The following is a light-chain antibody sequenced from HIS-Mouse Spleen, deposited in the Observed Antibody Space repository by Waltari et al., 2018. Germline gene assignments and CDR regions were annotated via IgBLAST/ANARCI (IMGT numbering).Light chain of an antibody. J-gene: IGLJ1*01. CDR2: EVS. V-gene: IGLV2-8*01. CDR1: SSDVGGFNS. CDR3: SSYAGSNNYV. Sequence: QSALTQPPSASGSPRQSVTISCPGTSSDVGGFNSVSWYQQHPGKAPKLMIYEVSKRPSGVPDRFSGSKSGNTASLTVSGLQAEDEADYYCSSYAGSNNYVFGTGTKVTVL.